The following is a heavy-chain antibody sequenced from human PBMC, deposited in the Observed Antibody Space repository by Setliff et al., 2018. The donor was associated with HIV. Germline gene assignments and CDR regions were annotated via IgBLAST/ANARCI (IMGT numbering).Heavy chain of an antibody. CDR1: GFTFSSYS. CDR2: ISSSRSTI. Sequence: GGSLRLSCAASGFTFSSYSMNWVRQAPGKGLEWVSYISSSRSTIYYADSVKGRFTISRDNAKNSVYLQMNSLRAEDTAFYYCSKEKFTFTVVRGVIDSWGQGTLVTVSS. D-gene: IGHD3-10*01. J-gene: IGHJ4*02. V-gene: IGHV3-48*01. CDR3: SKEKFTFTVVRGVIDS.